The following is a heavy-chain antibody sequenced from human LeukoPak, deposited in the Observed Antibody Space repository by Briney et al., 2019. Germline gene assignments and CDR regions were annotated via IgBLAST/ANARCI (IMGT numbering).Heavy chain of an antibody. D-gene: IGHD1-1*01. CDR3: AKQHTTYFFDY. CDR2: VWSEGSNK. CDR1: GFTFRSSG. Sequence: GGPLRLSCAASGFTFRSSGMHWVRQAPGKGLEWVANVWSEGSNKYYADSVKGRFTISRDDSKNTLYLQMNSLTAEDTAVYYCAKQHTTYFFDYRGQGTLVTVSS. J-gene: IGHJ4*02. V-gene: IGHV3-33*06.